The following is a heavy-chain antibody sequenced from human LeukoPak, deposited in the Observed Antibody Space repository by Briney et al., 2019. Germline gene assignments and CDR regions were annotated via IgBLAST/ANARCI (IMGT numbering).Heavy chain of an antibody. V-gene: IGHV3-48*03. J-gene: IGHJ5*02. CDR2: ISSSGSTI. Sequence: GGSLRLSCAASGFTFSSYEVNWVRQAQGKGLEGVSYISSSGSTIYYADSVKGRFTISRDNAKNSLYLQMNSLRAEDTAVYYCARDSLPYDYVWGSYRFFDPWGQGTLVTVYS. CDR1: GFTFSSYE. D-gene: IGHD3-16*02. CDR3: ARDSLPYDYVWGSYRFFDP.